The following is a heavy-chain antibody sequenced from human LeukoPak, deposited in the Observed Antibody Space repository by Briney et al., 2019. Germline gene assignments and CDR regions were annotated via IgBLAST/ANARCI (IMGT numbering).Heavy chain of an antibody. CDR3: ATDRTAERFES. CDR2: IYSSGTT. Sequence: SETLSLTCTVSGGTISSADYYWSWIRQPAGKGLEWIGRIYSSGTTSYNPSLKSRVTISTDTSKNQFYLNLRSVAAADTAVYFCATDRTAERFESWGQGTLVTVSS. CDR1: GGTISSADYY. J-gene: IGHJ4*02. D-gene: IGHD1-1*01. V-gene: IGHV4-61*02.